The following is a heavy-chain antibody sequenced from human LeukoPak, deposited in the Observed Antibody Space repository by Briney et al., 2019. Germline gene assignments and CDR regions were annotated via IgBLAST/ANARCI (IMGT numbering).Heavy chain of an antibody. D-gene: IGHD3-9*01. CDR2: ISYDGSNK. CDR1: GFTFSSYA. J-gene: IGHJ3*02. V-gene: IGHV3-30-3*01. CDR3: ARDREYYDILTGYSHDAFDI. Sequence: GGSLRLSCAASGFTFSSYAMHWVRQAPGKGLEWVAVISYDGSNKYYADSVKGRFTISRDNSKNTLYLLMNSLRAEDTAVYYCARDREYYDILTGYSHDAFDIWGQGTMVTVSS.